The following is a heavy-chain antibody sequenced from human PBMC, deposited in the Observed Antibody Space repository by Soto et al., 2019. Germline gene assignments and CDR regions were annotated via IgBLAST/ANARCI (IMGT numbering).Heavy chain of an antibody. CDR2: ISGSGGST. J-gene: IGHJ4*02. CDR3: AISEMAAWYYFDY. V-gene: IGHV3-23*01. Sequence: GGSLRRSCAASGFTFSSYAMSWVRQAPGKGLEWVSAISGSGGSTYYADSVKGRFTISRDNSKNTLYLQMNSLRAEDTAVYYCAISEMAAWYYFDYWGQGTLVTVSS. CDR1: GFTFSSYA. D-gene: IGHD2-15*01.